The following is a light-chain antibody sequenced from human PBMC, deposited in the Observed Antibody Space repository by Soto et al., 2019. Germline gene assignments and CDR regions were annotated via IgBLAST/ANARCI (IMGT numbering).Light chain of an antibody. J-gene: IGKJ1*01. CDR2: DAS. V-gene: IGKV1-5*01. CDR3: QQYNSYWT. CDR1: ESIRTW. Sequence: IHMTQSPSTLSASIVDRVTITFRASESIRTWLAWYQHKPGKAPKFLIYDASTLESGVPSRFSGSESGTEFTLTISSLQPDDYATYFCQQYNSYWTFGQGTKVDIK.